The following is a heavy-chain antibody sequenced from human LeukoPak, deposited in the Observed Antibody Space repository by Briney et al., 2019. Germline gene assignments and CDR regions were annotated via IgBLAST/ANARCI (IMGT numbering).Heavy chain of an antibody. CDR1: PAPVNTGIYY. CDR3: AKHEGSYYDKSGYTFDY. D-gene: IGHD3-22*01. Sequence: SETLSLTCSISPAPVNTGIYYRGWIRQPPGKGLEWLGSVHYSGSTYYNPSLKSRVTISVDTSKNQFSLKLSSVTAADRAVYFCAKHEGSYYDKSGYTFDYWGQGILVTVSS. CDR2: VHYSGST. V-gene: IGHV4-39*01. J-gene: IGHJ4*02.